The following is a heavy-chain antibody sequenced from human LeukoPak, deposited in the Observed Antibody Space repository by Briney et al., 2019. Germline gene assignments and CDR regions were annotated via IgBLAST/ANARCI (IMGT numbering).Heavy chain of an antibody. CDR2: ISSSGSTI. CDR3: AKGAGVKSRWLQFGY. CDR1: GFTFSSYA. D-gene: IGHD5-24*01. J-gene: IGHJ4*02. Sequence: GGSLRLSCAASGFTFSSYAMHWVRQAPGKGLEWVSYISSSGSTIYYADSVKGRFTISRDNAKNSLYLQMNSLRAEDTAVYYCAKGAGVKSRWLQFGYWGQGTLVTVSS. V-gene: IGHV3-48*03.